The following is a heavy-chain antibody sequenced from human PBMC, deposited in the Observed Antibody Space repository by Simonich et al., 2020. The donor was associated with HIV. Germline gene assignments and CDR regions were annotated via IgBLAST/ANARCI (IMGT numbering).Heavy chain of an antibody. CDR1: GGSFINYY. V-gene: IGHV4-34*11. D-gene: IGHD4-4*01. CDR3: ARGLTIDAFDI. CDR2: IYYSRST. Sequence: QVQLQQWGAGLLKPSETLSLTCAVYGGSFINYYWNWIRQPPGKGLEWIGYIYYSRSTNDNPSLKSRVTISVDTSKNQFSLKLTSVIAADTAVYYCARGLTIDAFDIWGQGTMVTVSS. J-gene: IGHJ3*02.